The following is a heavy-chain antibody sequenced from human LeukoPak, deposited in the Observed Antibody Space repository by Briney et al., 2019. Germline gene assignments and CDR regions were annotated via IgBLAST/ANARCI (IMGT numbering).Heavy chain of an antibody. V-gene: IGHV3-33*01. CDR1: GFTFSTYG. Sequence: GGSLRLSCAASGFTFSTYGMHWVRQAPGKGLEGVAVVWYDGSNIHYVDSVKGRFTISRDNSKSTLYLQMNSLTAEDTAVYYCARDGSGGGWRYFDYWGQGALVTVSS. CDR2: VWYDGSNI. CDR3: ARDGSGGGWRYFDY. J-gene: IGHJ4*02. D-gene: IGHD6-19*01.